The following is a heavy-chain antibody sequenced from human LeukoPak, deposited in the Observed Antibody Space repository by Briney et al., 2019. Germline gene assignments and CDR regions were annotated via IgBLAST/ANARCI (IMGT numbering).Heavy chain of an antibody. D-gene: IGHD4-17*01. CDR3: ARDRYSDHTYFDY. CDR2: IYHSGST. J-gene: IGHJ4*02. Sequence: SQTLSLTCAVSGGSISSGGYSWSWIRQPPGKGLEWIGYIYHSGSTYYNPSLKSRVTISVDRSKNQFSLKLNSVTAADTAVYYCARDRYSDHTYFDYWGQGTLVTVSS. V-gene: IGHV4-30-2*01. CDR1: GGSISSGGYS.